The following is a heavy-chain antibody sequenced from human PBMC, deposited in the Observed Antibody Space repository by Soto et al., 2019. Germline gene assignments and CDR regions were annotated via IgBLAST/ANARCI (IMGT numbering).Heavy chain of an antibody. CDR1: GGTFSSYA. J-gene: IGHJ2*01. CDR2: IIPIFGTA. Sequence: QVQLVQSGAEVKKPGSSVKVSCKASGGTFSSYAISWVRQAPGQGLEWMGGIIPIFGTANYAQKFQGRVTITADESTSTAYMELSSLRSEDTAVYYCVRDQGRVAVAGTSPYWYFDLWGRGTLVTVSS. V-gene: IGHV1-69*12. D-gene: IGHD6-19*01. CDR3: VRDQGRVAVAGTSPYWYFDL.